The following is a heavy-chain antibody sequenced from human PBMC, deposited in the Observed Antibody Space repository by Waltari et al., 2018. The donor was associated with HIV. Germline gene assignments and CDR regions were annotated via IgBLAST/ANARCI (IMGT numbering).Heavy chain of an antibody. CDR2: INPNSGGT. Sequence: QVQLVQSGAVVKQPGASVKVSCKTSGYTFRDHYIHWMRQAPGQGPEWMGWINPNSGGTNYAQRFQDRVTLTRDTHISTVFMDLSRLASDDTAVYYCARVPQGRLGELSTYYFDYWGQGSLVIVSS. J-gene: IGHJ4*02. CDR3: ARVPQGRLGELSTYYFDY. CDR1: GYTFRDHY. V-gene: IGHV1-2*02. D-gene: IGHD3-16*01.